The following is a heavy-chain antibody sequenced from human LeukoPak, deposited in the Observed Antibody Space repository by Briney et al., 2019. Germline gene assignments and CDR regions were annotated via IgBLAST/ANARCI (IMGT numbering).Heavy chain of an antibody. CDR2: INPNSGGT. V-gene: IGHV1-2*02. CDR3: ARDLLSGSYHPFDY. CDR1: GYTFTGYY. J-gene: IGHJ4*02. Sequence: GASVKVSCKASGYTFTGYYIHWVRQAPGQGLEWMGWINPNSGGTIYAQKFQGRVLMTRDTSLSTAYMDLSRLSSDDTAVYYCARDLLSGSYHPFDYWGQGTLVTVSS. D-gene: IGHD1-26*01.